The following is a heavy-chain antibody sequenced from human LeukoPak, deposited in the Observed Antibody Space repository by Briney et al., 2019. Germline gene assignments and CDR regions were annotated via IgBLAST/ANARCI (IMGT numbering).Heavy chain of an antibody. J-gene: IGHJ4*02. CDR1: DVSISGYY. CDR2: FYYTGTR. Sequence: PSETLSLTCTVSDVSISGYYWSWIRQPPGEGLEWIAYFYYTGTRNYNPSLKSRVTVSVDTSKNQFSLTLTSVTAADTAVYYCASVLYGANGFDYWGQGTPVTVSS. V-gene: IGHV4-59*01. D-gene: IGHD4-23*01. CDR3: ASVLYGANGFDY.